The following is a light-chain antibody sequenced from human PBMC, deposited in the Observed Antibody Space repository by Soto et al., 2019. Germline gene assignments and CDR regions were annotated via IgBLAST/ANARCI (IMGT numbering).Light chain of an antibody. CDR1: QNVSTC. Sequence: EVVLTQSPATLSLSLGERATLSCRASQNVSTCLDWYQQKPGQAPRLLIYGASNRSTGIPARFSGSGSGTEVTITISSLEPEDVAVYYCYQHRNWHPWTFGQGTRVEIQ. CDR2: GAS. J-gene: IGKJ1*01. CDR3: YQHRNWHPWT. V-gene: IGKV3-11*01.